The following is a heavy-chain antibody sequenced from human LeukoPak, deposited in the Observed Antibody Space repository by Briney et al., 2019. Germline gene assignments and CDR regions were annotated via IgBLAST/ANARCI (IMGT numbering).Heavy chain of an antibody. D-gene: IGHD3-22*01. CDR2: IIPIFGTA. V-gene: IGHV1-69*05. J-gene: IGHJ4*02. Sequence: ASVKVSCKASGGTFGSYAISWVRQAPGQGLEWMGRIIPIFGTANYAQKFQGRVTITTDESTSTAYMELSSLRSEDTAVYYCASPAAWDSSGYSDFDYWGQGNLVTVSS. CDR3: ASPAAWDSSGYSDFDY. CDR1: GGTFGSYA.